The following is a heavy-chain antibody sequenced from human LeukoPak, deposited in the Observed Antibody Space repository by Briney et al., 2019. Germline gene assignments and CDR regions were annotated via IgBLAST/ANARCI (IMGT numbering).Heavy chain of an antibody. D-gene: IGHD2-15*01. CDR2: INHGGST. J-gene: IGHJ5*02. CDR3: ASLVVVAATNSLNWFDP. CDR1: SGSFSGFY. Sequence: SETLSLTCAVYSGSFSGFYWNWIRQPPGKRLEWIGEINHGGSTNYNPSLKSRVTISVDTSKNQFSLKLSSVTAADTAVYYCASLVVVAATNSLNWFDPWGQGTLVTVSS. V-gene: IGHV4-34*01.